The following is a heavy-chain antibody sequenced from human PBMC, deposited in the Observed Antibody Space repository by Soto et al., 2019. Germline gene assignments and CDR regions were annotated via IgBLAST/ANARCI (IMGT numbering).Heavy chain of an antibody. V-gene: IGHV3-15*01. Sequence: EVQLVESGGGLVKPGGSLRLSCAASGFTFSEAWMSWVRQAPGKGLEWVGRIKRETDGATSEYATPVKGRFTISTDDSKNTLYLQMNSLKTEDTAVYYCATDLAFWSAFQDYWGRGTLVTVSS. D-gene: IGHD3-3*01. CDR2: IKRETDGATS. J-gene: IGHJ4*02. CDR1: GFTFSEAW. CDR3: ATDLAFWSAFQDY.